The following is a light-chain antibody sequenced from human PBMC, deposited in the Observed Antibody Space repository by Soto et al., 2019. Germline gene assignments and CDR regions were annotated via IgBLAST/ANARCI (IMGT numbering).Light chain of an antibody. CDR1: QGISRS. CDR2: AAS. CDR3: QQADTFPIT. J-gene: IGKJ5*01. Sequence: IQMTQSPSSVSASVLDRFTIICQASQGISRSLAWYQQKPGKAPKLLIYAASSLQSGVPSRFSGSGFGTDFTLTISSLQPEDSAIYYCQQADTFPITFGQGTRLEIK. V-gene: IGKV1D-12*01.